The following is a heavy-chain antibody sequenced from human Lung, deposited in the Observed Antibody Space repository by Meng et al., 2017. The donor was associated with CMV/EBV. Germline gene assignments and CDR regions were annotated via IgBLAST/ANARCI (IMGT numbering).Heavy chain of an antibody. CDR2: VSHSGST. V-gene: IGHV4-34*01. CDR1: GGSLSGFY. D-gene: IGHD2-2*01. Sequence: SXTLSLTCAVYGGSLSGFYWTWVRQAPGKGLEWIGAVSHSGSTNHNPSLATRVTMSVDTSKKQFSLQLKSLTAADTAIYYCARGMGYTDMPKLLKSRRPKDYYYGLDVWGQGTXVTVYS. J-gene: IGHJ6*02. CDR3: ARGMGYTDMPKLLKSRRPKDYYYGLDV.